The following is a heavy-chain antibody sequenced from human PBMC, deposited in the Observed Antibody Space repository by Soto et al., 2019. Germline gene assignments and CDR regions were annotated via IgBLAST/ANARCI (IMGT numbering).Heavy chain of an antibody. V-gene: IGHV3-30-3*01. Sequence: QVQLVESGGGVVQPGRSLRLSCAASGFTFSSYAMHWVRQAPGKGLEWVAVISYDGSNKYYADSVKGRFTISRDNSKNXXYLQMNSLRAEDTAVYYCASHAYCGGDCYSPRRDYWGQGTLVTVSS. CDR1: GFTFSSYA. D-gene: IGHD2-21*02. CDR3: ASHAYCGGDCYSPRRDY. J-gene: IGHJ4*02. CDR2: ISYDGSNK.